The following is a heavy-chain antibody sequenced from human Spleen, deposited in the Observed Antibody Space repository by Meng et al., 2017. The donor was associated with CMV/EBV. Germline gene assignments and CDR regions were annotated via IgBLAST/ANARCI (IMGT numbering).Heavy chain of an antibody. CDR2: TYYGSKWNY. CDR3: ARRQWGKGAFDI. CDR1: GDSVSTNSAT. V-gene: IGHV6-1*01. D-gene: IGHD7-27*01. Sequence: LRLSCGISGDSVSTNSATWNWIRQPPSRGLEWLGRTYYGSKWNYDYAVSVKSRITINPDTSKNQFSLQLNSMTPEDSAVYYCARRQWGKGAFDIWGQGTMVTVSS. J-gene: IGHJ3*02.